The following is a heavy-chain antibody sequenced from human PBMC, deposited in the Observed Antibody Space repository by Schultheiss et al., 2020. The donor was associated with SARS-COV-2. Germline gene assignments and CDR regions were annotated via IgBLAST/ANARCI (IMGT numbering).Heavy chain of an antibody. CDR2: IYYSGST. D-gene: IGHD3-10*01. V-gene: IGHV4-59*01. CDR3: ARDPGLALRSSYGMDV. Sequence: SETLSLTCTVSGGSISSYYWSWIRQPPGKGLEWIGYIYYSGSTNYNPSLKSRVTISVDTSKNQFSLKLSSVTAADTAVYYCARDPGLALRSSYGMDVWGQGTTVTVSS. J-gene: IGHJ6*02. CDR1: GGSISSYY.